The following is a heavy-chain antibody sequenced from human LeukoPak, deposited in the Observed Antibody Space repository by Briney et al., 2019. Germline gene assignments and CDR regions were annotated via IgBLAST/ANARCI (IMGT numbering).Heavy chain of an antibody. Sequence: SETLSLTCAVYGGSFSGYYWSWIRQPPGKGLEWIGEINHSGSTNYNPSLKSRVTISVDTSKNQFSLKLSSVTAADTAVYYCARVDIVASNWGQGTLVTVSS. D-gene: IGHD5-12*01. J-gene: IGHJ4*02. CDR3: ARVDIVASN. V-gene: IGHV4-34*01. CDR1: GGSFSGYY. CDR2: INHSGST.